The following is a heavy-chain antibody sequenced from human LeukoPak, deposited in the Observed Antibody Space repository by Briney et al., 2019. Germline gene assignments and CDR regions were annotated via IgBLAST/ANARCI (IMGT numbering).Heavy chain of an antibody. D-gene: IGHD3-10*01. CDR1: GFTVSSNY. J-gene: IGHJ6*02. V-gene: IGHV3-53*01. CDR2: IYSGGST. CDR3: ARERGTTYYYGSGSPQPLSYYYGMDV. Sequence: GSLRLSCAASGFTVSSNYMSWVRQAPGKGLEWVSVIYSGGSTYYADSVKGRFTISRDNSKNTLYLQMNSLRAEDTAVYYCARERGTTYYYGSGSPQPLSYYYGMDVWGQGTTVTVSS.